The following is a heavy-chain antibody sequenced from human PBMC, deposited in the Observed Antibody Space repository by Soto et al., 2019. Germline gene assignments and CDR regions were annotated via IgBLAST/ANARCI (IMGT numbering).Heavy chain of an antibody. V-gene: IGHV4-39*01. J-gene: IGHJ6*02. CDR1: GGSISSSSYY. CDR2: IYYSGST. Sequence: SETLSLTCTVSGGSISSSSYYWGWIRQPPGKGLEWIGSIYYSGSTYYNPSLKSRVTISVDTSKNQFSLKLSSVTAADTAVYYCARPYYDFWSGEEYYYYYGMDVWGQGTTVTVSS. CDR3: ARPYYDFWSGEEYYYYYGMDV. D-gene: IGHD3-3*01.